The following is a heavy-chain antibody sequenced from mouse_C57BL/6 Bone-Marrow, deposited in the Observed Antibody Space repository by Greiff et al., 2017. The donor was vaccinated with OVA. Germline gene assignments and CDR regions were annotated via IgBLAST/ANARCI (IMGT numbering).Heavy chain of an antibody. CDR2: INPNYGTT. CDR1: GYSFTDYN. CDR3: AKNDYDVGYFDY. V-gene: IGHV1-39*01. Sequence: EVKLQESGPELVKPGASVKISCKASGYSFTDYNMNWVKQSNGKSLEWIGVINPNYGTTSYNQKFKGKATLTVDQSSSTAYMQLNSLTSEDSAVYYGAKNDYDVGYFDYWGQGTTLTVSS. D-gene: IGHD2-4*01. J-gene: IGHJ2*01.